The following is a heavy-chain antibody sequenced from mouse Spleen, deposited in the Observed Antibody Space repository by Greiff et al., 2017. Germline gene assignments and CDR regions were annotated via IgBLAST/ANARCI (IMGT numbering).Heavy chain of an antibody. D-gene: IGHD1-1*01. CDR2: ISSGSSTI. J-gene: IGHJ4*01. Sequence: EVKVVESGGGLVKPGGSLKLSCAASGFTFSDYGMHWVRQAPEKGLEWVAYISSGSSTIYYADTVKGRFTISRDNAKNTLFLQMTSLRSEDTAMYYCARSSFITTVRRIIGAMDYWGQGTSVTVSS. V-gene: IGHV5-17*01. CDR1: GFTFSDYG. CDR3: ARSSFITTVRRIIGAMDY.